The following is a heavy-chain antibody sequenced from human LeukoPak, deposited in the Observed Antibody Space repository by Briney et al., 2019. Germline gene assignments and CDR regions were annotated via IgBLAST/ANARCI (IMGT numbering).Heavy chain of an antibody. CDR3: ATPKETYYDSSGYQQRYYFDY. Sequence: QPGGSLRLSCAASGFSLSTYAMSWVRQAPGKGLEWVSAISGSGGSTYYADSVKGRFTISRDNSKNTLYLQMNSLRAEDTAVYYCATPKETYYDSSGYQQRYYFDYWGQGTLVTVSS. J-gene: IGHJ4*02. D-gene: IGHD3-22*01. V-gene: IGHV3-23*01. CDR2: ISGSGGST. CDR1: GFSLSTYA.